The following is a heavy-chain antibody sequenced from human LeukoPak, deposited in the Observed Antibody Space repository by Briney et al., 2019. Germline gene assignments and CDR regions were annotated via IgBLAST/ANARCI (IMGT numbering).Heavy chain of an antibody. D-gene: IGHD2-21*02. CDR3: ARGVDCGGDCYPDDSFDI. CDR1: GGPISSSSYY. V-gene: IGHV4-39*07. CDR2: IYYSGSA. J-gene: IGHJ3*02. Sequence: SETLSLTCTVSGGPISSSSYYWGWIRQPPGKGLEWIGSIYYSGSAHYNPSLKTRVTISVDMSKNHLSLKLSSVTAADTAVYYCARGVDCGGDCYPDDSFDIWGQGTMVTVSS.